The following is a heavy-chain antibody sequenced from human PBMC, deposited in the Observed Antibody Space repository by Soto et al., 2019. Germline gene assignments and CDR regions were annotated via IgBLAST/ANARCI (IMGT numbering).Heavy chain of an antibody. Sequence: GGSLRLSCAASGFTFSSYAMSWVRQAPGKGLEWVSAISGSGGSTYYADSVKGRFTISRDNSKNTLYLQMNSLRAEDTAVYYCAPSYNYCSSTSCSKKEHALHSSNPVWGKGTTVTVSS. CDR2: ISGSGGST. D-gene: IGHD2-2*01. V-gene: IGHV3-23*01. J-gene: IGHJ6*04. CDR1: GFTFSSYA. CDR3: APSYNYCSSTSCSKKEHALHSSNPV.